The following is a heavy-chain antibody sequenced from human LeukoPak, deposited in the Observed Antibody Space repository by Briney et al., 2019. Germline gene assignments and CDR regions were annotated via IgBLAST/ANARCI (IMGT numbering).Heavy chain of an antibody. Sequence: SETLSLTFTVSGGSISSSSYYWGWIRQPPGKGLEWIGSIYYSGSTYYNLSLKSRVTISVDTSKNQFSLKLSSVTAADTAVYYCARRPPYYYDSSGYLSVYAFDIWGQGTMVTVSS. J-gene: IGHJ3*02. CDR3: ARRPPYYYDSSGYLSVYAFDI. CDR1: GGSISSSSYY. V-gene: IGHV4-39*01. D-gene: IGHD3-22*01. CDR2: IYYSGST.